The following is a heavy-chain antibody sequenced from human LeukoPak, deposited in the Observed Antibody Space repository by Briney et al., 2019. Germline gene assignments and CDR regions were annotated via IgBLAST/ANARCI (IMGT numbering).Heavy chain of an antibody. V-gene: IGHV4-34*09. CDR1: GGSFSGYY. Sequence: SETLSLTCAVYGGSFSGYYWSWIRQPPGKGLEWIGEINHSGSTYYNPSLKSRVTISVDTSKNQFSLKLSSVTAADTAVYYCARDPGTYDILTGYGAPYGMDVWGQGTTVTVSS. CDR2: INHSGST. J-gene: IGHJ6*02. CDR3: ARDPGTYDILTGYGAPYGMDV. D-gene: IGHD3-9*01.